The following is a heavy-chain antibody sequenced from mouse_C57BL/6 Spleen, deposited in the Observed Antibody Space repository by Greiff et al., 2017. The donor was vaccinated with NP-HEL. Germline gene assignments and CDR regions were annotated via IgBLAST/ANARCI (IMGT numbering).Heavy chain of an antibody. CDR1: GYTFTDYE. J-gene: IGHJ2*01. CDR2: IDPETGGT. CDR3: TEGIIYFDY. V-gene: IGHV1-15*01. Sequence: VKLMESGAELVRPGASVTLSCKASGYTFTDYEMHWVKQTPVHGLEWIGAIDPETGGTAYNQKFKGKAILTADKSSSTAYMELRSLTSEDSAVYYCTEGIIYFDYWGQGTTLTVSS.